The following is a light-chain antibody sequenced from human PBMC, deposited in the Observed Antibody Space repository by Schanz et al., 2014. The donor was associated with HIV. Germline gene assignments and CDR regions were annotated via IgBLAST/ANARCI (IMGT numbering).Light chain of an antibody. CDR1: SSNIGADYD. CDR2: DNT. CDR3: QSFDSSLNGVV. V-gene: IGLV1-40*01. Sequence: QSVLTQPPSLSGAPGQRVTISCTGSSSNIGADYDVHWYQLLPGTAPKLLIFDNTHRPSGVPARFSGSKSGSSASLAISGLQAEDEADYFCQSFDSSLNGVVFGGGTKLTVL. J-gene: IGLJ3*02.